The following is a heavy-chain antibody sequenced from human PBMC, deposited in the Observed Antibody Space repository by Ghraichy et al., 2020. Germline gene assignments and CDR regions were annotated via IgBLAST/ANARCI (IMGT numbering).Heavy chain of an antibody. J-gene: IGHJ2*01. V-gene: IGHV3-13*01. CDR1: GFTFSSYD. Sequence: GGSLRLSCAASGFTFSSYDMHWVRQATGKGLEWVSAIGTAGDTYYPGSVKGRFTISRENAKHSLYLQMNSLRAGDTAVYYCARGGGGRPYWYFDLWGRGTLVTVSS. CDR3: ARGGGGRPYWYFDL. CDR2: IGTAGDT. D-gene: IGHD2-15*01.